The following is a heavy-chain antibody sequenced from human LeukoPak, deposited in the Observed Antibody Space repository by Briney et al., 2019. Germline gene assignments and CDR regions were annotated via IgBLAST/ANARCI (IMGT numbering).Heavy chain of an antibody. CDR3: AKQVVAGTLGGGMDV. CDR1: GFTFSSYA. J-gene: IGHJ6*02. D-gene: IGHD6-19*01. V-gene: IGHV3-23*01. Sequence: HPGGSLRLSCAASGFTFSSYAMSWVRQAPGKGLEWVSAISGSGGSTYYADSVKGRFTISRDNSKNTLYLQMNSLRAEDTAVYYCAKQVVAGTLGGGMDVWGQGTTVTVSS. CDR2: ISGSGGST.